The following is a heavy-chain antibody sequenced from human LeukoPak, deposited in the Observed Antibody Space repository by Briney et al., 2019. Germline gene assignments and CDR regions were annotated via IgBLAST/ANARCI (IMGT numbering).Heavy chain of an antibody. CDR2: ISNSGSDI. CDR1: RFTVSSNY. D-gene: IGHD3-16*01. Sequence: GGSLRLSCAASRFTVSSNYMSWVRQAPGKGLEWVSYISNSGSDIYYAESVKGRFTISRDNAENSLYLQMTSLRADDTAVYYCARGNYDYGWGNFRKGSFDNWGQGSLVTVSS. V-gene: IGHV3-11*01. CDR3: ARGNYDYGWGNFRKGSFDN. J-gene: IGHJ4*02.